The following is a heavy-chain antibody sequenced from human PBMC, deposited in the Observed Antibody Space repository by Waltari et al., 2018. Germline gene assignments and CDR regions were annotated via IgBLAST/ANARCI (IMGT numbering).Heavy chain of an antibody. D-gene: IGHD3-22*01. CDR1: GFTFSSYA. CDR2: IYSGGST. Sequence: EVQLLESGGGLVQPGGSLRLSCAASGFTFSSYAMSWVRSAQGKGLELVSVIYSGGSTYYADSVKGRFTISRDNSKNTLYLQMNSLRAEDTAVYYCAKDIYYDSSGYSTPFDYWGQGTLVTVSS. CDR3: AKDIYYDSSGYSTPFDY. V-gene: IGHV3-23*03. J-gene: IGHJ4*02.